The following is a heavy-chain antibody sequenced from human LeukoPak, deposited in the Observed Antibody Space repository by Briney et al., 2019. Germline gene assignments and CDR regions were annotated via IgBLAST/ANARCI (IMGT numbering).Heavy chain of an antibody. J-gene: IGHJ4*02. CDR2: TKSDGSYT. CDR3: AARDSGYIDY. V-gene: IGHV3-74*01. CDR1: GFAFTSSW. D-gene: IGHD1-26*01. Sequence: GGSLRLSCAASGFAFTSSWMHWVRQAPGKGLVWVSRTKSDGSYTNYADSVKGRFTISRDNAKNTVYLQMNSLRVEDTAVYYCAARDSGYIDYWGQGTLVSVSS.